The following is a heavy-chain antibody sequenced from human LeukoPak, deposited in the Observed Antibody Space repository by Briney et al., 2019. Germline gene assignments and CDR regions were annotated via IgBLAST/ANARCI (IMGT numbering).Heavy chain of an antibody. D-gene: IGHD6-13*01. Sequence: GRSLRLSCAASGFTFSSYAMHWVRQAPGKGLEWVAVISYDGSNKYYADSVKGRFTISRDNSKNTLYLQMNSLSAEDTAVYYCASGIAAAGTYWGQGTLVTVSS. V-gene: IGHV3-30*04. CDR2: ISYDGSNK. CDR1: GFTFSSYA. CDR3: ASGIAAAGTY. J-gene: IGHJ4*02.